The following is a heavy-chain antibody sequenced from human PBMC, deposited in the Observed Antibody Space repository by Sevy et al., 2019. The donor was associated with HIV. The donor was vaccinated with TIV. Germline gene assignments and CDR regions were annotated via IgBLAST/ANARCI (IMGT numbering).Heavy chain of an antibody. V-gene: IGHV3-7*01. J-gene: IGHJ6*02. D-gene: IGHD4-17*01. Sequence: GGSLRLSCEASGFNFRSYWMSWVRQAPGKGLEWVASIYQDGTGKHYGDSVKGRFTISRDNAKNSLYLQVNSLAGEDTAVSYCAQEGSYGDDRYHYYYGIDVWGQGTTVTVSS. CDR2: IYQDGTGK. CDR3: AQEGSYGDDRYHYYYGIDV. CDR1: GFNFRSYW.